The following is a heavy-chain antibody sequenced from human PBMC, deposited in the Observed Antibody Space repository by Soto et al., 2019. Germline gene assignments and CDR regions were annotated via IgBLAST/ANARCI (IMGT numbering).Heavy chain of an antibody. V-gene: IGHV3-74*01. CDR2: IKGDETNV. D-gene: IGHD6-19*01. CDR3: ARGVSGHFGFCY. J-gene: IGHJ1*01. CDR1: GFTFSGYW. Sequence: EVQLVESGGGLVQFGGSLRLSCAASGFTFSGYWMHWVRQVPGKGLVWVSGIKGDETNVYYADSVKGRFTISRDNIRNTLSLQMNSRRDDKTAVYYLARGVSGHFGFCYWGQDTVVTVCS.